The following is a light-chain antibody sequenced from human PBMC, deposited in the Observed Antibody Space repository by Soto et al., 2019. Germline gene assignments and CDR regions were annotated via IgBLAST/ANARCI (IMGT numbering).Light chain of an antibody. V-gene: IGKV4-1*01. CDR3: HQFYSTPYT. CDR1: QNILYSSNNNNY. CDR2: WAS. Sequence: DMVMTQSPDSLAVSLGERATINCKSSQNILYSSNNNNYLAWYQQKPGQPPRLLIYWASTREFGVPDRFSGSGSGTDFTLTISSLQAEDVAVYYCHQFYSTPYTFGQGTKLEIK. J-gene: IGKJ2*01.